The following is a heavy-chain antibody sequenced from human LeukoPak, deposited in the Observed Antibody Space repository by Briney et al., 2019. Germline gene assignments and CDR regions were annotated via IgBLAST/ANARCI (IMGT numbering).Heavy chain of an antibody. CDR2: IYYSGST. D-gene: IGHD3-22*01. V-gene: IGHV4-59*12. J-gene: IGHJ5*02. Sequence: PSETLSLTCTVSGGSIGTYYWSWIRQSPGKGLEWIGLIYYSGSTDYNPSLKSRVTISVDTSKNQFSLKLSSVTAADTAVYYCARTYDSSGYNWFDPWGQGTLVTVSS. CDR3: ARTYDSSGYNWFDP. CDR1: GGSIGTYY.